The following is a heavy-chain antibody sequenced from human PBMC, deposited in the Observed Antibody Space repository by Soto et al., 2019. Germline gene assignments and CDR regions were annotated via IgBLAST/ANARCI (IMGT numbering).Heavy chain of an antibody. J-gene: IGHJ4*02. CDR1: GYTFTSYG. CDR2: INPYNGNT. Sequence: QVPLAQSGAEVKKPGASVKVSCKASGYTFTSYGITWVRQAPGQGLEWMAWINPYNGNTKYAEKFLGRVTVTTDTSTAIAYMEVRSLTSDDTAVFYCARVGVGLAAPRVWPYWGQGTPVTVSS. D-gene: IGHD6-13*01. CDR3: ARVGVGLAAPRVWPY. V-gene: IGHV1-18*01.